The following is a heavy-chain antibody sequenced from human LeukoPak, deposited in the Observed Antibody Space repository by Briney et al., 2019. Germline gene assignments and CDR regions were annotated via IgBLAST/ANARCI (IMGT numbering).Heavy chain of an antibody. Sequence: GGSLRLSCATSGFKFNGKWMTWVRQAPGKGLEWVANINQEGSEKYYLDSVTGRFTISRDNAECSLYLQMSGLRVEDSAVYYCADPPSDYWGQGTLVAVSS. CDR3: ADPPSDY. CDR2: INQEGSEK. CDR1: GFKFNGKW. J-gene: IGHJ4*02. V-gene: IGHV3-7*01.